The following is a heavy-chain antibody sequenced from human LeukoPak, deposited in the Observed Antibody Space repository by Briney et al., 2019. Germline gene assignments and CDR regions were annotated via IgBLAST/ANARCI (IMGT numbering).Heavy chain of an antibody. J-gene: IGHJ4*02. CDR2: IIPIFGTA. CDR3: ARTYYDSSGYYCYFDY. Sequence: SVKVSCKASGGTFSSYAISWVRQAPGQGLEWMGGIIPIFGTANYAQKFQGRVTITTGESTSTAYMELSSLRSEDTAVYYCARTYYDSSGYYCYFDYWGQGTLVTVSS. V-gene: IGHV1-69*05. D-gene: IGHD3-22*01. CDR1: GGTFSSYA.